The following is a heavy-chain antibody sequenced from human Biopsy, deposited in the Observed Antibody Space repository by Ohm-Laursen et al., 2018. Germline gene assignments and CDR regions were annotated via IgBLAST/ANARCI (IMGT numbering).Heavy chain of an antibody. V-gene: IGHV1-46*01. D-gene: IGHD6-19*01. J-gene: IGHJ4*02. Sequence: SVKVSCKASGYSFTSYYMHWVRQAPGQGLGWMGMINPSGSTTSYPQIFQGRVTMTRDTSKSTVYMELSSLRSADTAVYFCARNTGWYGDLYYFDYWGQGTLVTVSS. CDR3: ARNTGWYGDLYYFDY. CDR2: INPSGSTT. CDR1: GYSFTSYY.